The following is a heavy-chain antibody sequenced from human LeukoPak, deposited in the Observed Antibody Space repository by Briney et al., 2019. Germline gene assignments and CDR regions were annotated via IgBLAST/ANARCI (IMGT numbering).Heavy chain of an antibody. D-gene: IGHD1-26*01. CDR2: IYHSGST. CDR3: ARDVGATPGYFDY. V-gene: IGHV4-38-2*02. J-gene: IGHJ4*02. Sequence: SETLSLTCTVSGYSISSGYYWGWIRQPPGKGLEWIGSIYHSGSTYYNPSLRSRVTISVDTSKNQFSLKPSSVTAADTAVYYCARDVGATPGYFDYRGQGTLVTVSS. CDR1: GYSISSGYY.